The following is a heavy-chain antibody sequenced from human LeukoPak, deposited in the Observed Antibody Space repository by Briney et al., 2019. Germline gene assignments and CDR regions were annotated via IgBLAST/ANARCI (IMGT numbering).Heavy chain of an antibody. CDR2: IYHSGST. D-gene: IGHD1-26*01. CDR1: GYSITSGYY. J-gene: IGHJ6*03. V-gene: IGHV4-38-2*01. CDR3: ARLTNGSYRHYYYYMDV. Sequence: SETLSLTCAVSGYSITSGYYWGWIRPPPGKGLEWIGIIYHSGSTYYNPSLKSRVTISVDTSKNQFSLKLSSVTAADTAVYYCARLTNGSYRHYYYYMDVGGKGTTVTVSS.